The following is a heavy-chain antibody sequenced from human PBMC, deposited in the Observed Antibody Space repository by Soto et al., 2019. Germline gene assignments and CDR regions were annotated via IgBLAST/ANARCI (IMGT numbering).Heavy chain of an antibody. CDR2: INRDFNT. J-gene: IGHJ4*02. Sequence: EEQLVESGGGLVQTGGSLRLSCAASGFTFSNHVMNWVRQAPGRGLEWVSSINRDFNTYYADSVKGRFTISRDNAKDALYPQMNSLGAGDTAVYYGVNGDYYVGQGTLVPVSS. D-gene: IGHD4-17*01. V-gene: IGHV3-48*01. CDR1: GFTFSNHV. CDR3: VNGDYY.